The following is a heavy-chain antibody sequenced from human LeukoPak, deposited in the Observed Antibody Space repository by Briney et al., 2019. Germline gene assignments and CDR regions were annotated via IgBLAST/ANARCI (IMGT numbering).Heavy chain of an antibody. V-gene: IGHV3-23*01. J-gene: IGHJ4*02. CDR3: AKFAMIVVVTHFDY. CDR2: ISGSGGST. CDR1: GFTFSSYR. Sequence: AGSLRLSCAASGFTFSSYRMSWVRQAPGKGLEWVSAISGSGGSTYYADSVKGRFTISRVNSKNTLYLQMNSLRAEDTAVYYCAKFAMIVVVTHFDYWGQGTLVTVSS. D-gene: IGHD3-22*01.